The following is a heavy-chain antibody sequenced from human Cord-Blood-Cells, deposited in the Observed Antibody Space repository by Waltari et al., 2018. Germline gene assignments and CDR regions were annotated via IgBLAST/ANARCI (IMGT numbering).Heavy chain of an antibody. CDR2: IYSGGST. CDR1: NY. CDR3: ARGGKYFDY. V-gene: IGHV3-53*01. D-gene: IGHD6-6*01. Sequence: NYMSWVRQAPGKGLEWVSVIYSGGSTYYADSVKGRFTISRDNSKNTLYLQMNSLRAEDTAVYYCARGGKYFDYWGQGTLVTVSS. J-gene: IGHJ4*02.